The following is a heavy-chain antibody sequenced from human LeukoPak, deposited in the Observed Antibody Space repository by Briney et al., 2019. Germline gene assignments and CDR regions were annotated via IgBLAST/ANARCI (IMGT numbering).Heavy chain of an antibody. CDR1: GFTFSNAW. V-gene: IGHV3-15*01. J-gene: IGHJ4*02. D-gene: IGHD3-22*01. Sequence: GGSLRLSCAASGFTFSNAWMGWVRQAPGKGLEWVGRIKSKTDGGTTDYAAPVKGRFTISRDDSKNTLYLQMNSLKTEDTAVYYCTTDRYYYDSSGYYYGLPGLHDYFDYWGQGTLVTVSS. CDR3: TTDRYYYDSSGYYYGLPGLHDYFDY. CDR2: IKSKTDGGTT.